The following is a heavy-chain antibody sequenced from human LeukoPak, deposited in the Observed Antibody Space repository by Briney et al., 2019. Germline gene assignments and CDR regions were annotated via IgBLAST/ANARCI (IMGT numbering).Heavy chain of an antibody. Sequence: PSETLSLTCTVSGASISHYYWSWIRQTPEKGLEWMGHIHTSGGSSPYPSLKSQLTMSIETSRNQFSLKLTSVTAADTAVYFCARLGSYHDFWGQGALVTVSS. CDR1: GASISHYY. CDR2: IHTSGGS. V-gene: IGHV4-4*09. CDR3: ARLGSYHDF. D-gene: IGHD1-26*01. J-gene: IGHJ4*02.